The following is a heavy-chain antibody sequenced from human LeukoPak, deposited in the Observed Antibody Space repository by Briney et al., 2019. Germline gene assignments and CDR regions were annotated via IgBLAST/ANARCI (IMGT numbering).Heavy chain of an antibody. CDR2: INTDGSTT. Sequence: GGSLRLSCAPSGFTFSSTWMHWVRQAPGEGLVWVSRINTDGSTTTYADSVKGRFTVSRDNAENTLYLQMNNLRPEDTAVYYCIRETHVGLHLEYWGQGTLATVSA. D-gene: IGHD3-10*02. J-gene: IGHJ4*02. CDR3: IRETHVGLHLEY. CDR1: GFTFSSTW. V-gene: IGHV3-74*01.